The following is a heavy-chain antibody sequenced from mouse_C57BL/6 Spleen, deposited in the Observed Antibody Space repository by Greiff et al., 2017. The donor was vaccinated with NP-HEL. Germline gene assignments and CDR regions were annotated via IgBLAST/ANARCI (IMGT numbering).Heavy chain of an antibody. V-gene: IGHV1-77*01. J-gene: IGHJ4*01. CDR1: GYTFTDYY. D-gene: IGHD2-4*01. CDR3: AREEMYDYEGAMDY. CDR2: IGPGSGST. Sequence: VQLQQSGAELVKPGASVKISCKASGYTFTDYYINWVKQRPGQGLEWIGKIGPGSGSTYYNEKFKGKATLTADKSSSTAYMHLSSLTSEDSAVYFCAREEMYDYEGAMDYWGQGTSVTVSS.